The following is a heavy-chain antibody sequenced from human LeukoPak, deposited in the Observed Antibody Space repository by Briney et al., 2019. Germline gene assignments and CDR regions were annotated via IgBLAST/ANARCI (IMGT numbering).Heavy chain of an antibody. D-gene: IGHD6-19*01. V-gene: IGHV4-39*01. CDR2: IYYSGTT. CDR3: ARRAIEPFIAVAGVFDY. J-gene: IGHJ4*02. Sequence: SETLSLXCTVSGGSISSSSYYWGWIRQPPGKGLEWIGSIYYSGTTYYNPSLKRRVTISVDTSKNQFSLKLSSVTAADTAVYYCARRAIEPFIAVAGVFDYWGQGTLVTVSS. CDR1: GGSISSSSYY.